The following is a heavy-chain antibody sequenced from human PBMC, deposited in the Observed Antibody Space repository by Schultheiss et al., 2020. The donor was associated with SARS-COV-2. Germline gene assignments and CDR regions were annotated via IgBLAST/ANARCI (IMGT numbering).Heavy chain of an antibody. V-gene: IGHV4-39*07. J-gene: IGHJ4*02. Sequence: SETLSLTCTVSGGSISSSGYYWGWIRQPPGKGLEWIGSIYYSGSTNYNPSLKSRVTISVDTSKNQFSLKLSSVTAADTAVYYCARDVAGREYFDYWGQGTLVTVSS. CDR3: ARDVAGREYFDY. CDR1: GGSISSSGYY. D-gene: IGHD6-19*01. CDR2: IYYSGST.